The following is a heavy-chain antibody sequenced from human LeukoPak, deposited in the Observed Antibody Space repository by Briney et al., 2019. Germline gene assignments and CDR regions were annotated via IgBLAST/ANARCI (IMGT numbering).Heavy chain of an antibody. CDR2: INHSGST. V-gene: IGHV4-34*01. CDR3: ARTLRFFRSSLDY. J-gene: IGHJ4*02. Sequence: SETLSLTCTVSGGSISNYYWSWIRQPPGKGLEWIGEINHSGSTNYNPSLKSRVTISVDTSKNQFSLKLSSVTAADTAVYYCARTLRFFRSSLDYWGQGTLVTVSS. CDR1: GGSISNYY. D-gene: IGHD3-3*01.